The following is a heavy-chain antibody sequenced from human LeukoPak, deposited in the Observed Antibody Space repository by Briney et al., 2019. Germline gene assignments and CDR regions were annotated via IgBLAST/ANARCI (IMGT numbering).Heavy chain of an antibody. Sequence: GGSLRLSCTASGFTFSSYDMHWVRQPTGEGLEWVSGIGKAGDTYYLGSVKGRFTISRENAKNSLYLQMNSLRVGDTAVYYCVRGDVGFDPWGQGTLVTVSS. CDR2: IGKAGDT. CDR1: GFTFSSYD. CDR3: VRGDVGFDP. D-gene: IGHD2-21*01. J-gene: IGHJ5*02. V-gene: IGHV3-13*01.